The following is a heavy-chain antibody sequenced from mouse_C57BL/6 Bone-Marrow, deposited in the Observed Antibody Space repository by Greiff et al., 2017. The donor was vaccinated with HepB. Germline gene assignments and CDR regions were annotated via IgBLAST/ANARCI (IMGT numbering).Heavy chain of an antibody. CDR2: IYPGGGYT. D-gene: IGHD2-4*01. CDR3: ARRGSMIKYYFDY. CDR1: GYTFTNYW. Sequence: LVESGAELVRPGPSVKMSCKASGYTFTNYWIGWAKQRPGHGLEWIGDIYPGGGYTNYNEKFKGKATLTADKSSSTAYMQFSSLTSEDSAIYYCARRGSMIKYYFDYWGQGTTLTVSS. J-gene: IGHJ2*01. V-gene: IGHV1-63*01.